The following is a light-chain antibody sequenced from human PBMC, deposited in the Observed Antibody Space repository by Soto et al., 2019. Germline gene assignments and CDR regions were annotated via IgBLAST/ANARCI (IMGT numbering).Light chain of an antibody. V-gene: IGLV1-44*01. J-gene: IGLJ2*01. CDR1: SSNIGSNT. CDR3: AAWDDSLKGV. Sequence: QSVLTKPPSASGTPGQRVTISCSGSSSNIGSNTVNWYQQLPGTAPKLLIYSNNQRPSGVPDRFSGSKSGTSASLAISGLQSEDEGDYYCAAWDDSLKGVFGGGTKVTVL. CDR2: SNN.